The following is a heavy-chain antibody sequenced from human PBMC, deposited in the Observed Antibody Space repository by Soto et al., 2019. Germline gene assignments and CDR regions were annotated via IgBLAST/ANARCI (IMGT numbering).Heavy chain of an antibody. CDR3: ARKILKAVALHDAFDI. D-gene: IGHD6-19*01. CDR1: GFSLSTSGMC. J-gene: IGHJ3*02. CDR2: IDWDDDK. V-gene: IGHV2-70*11. Sequence: KSGPTLVNPTQTLTLTCTFSGFSLSTSGMCVSWIRQPPGKALEWLARIDWDDDKYYSTSLKTRLPISKDTSKNQVVLTMTNMDPVDTATYYCARKILKAVALHDAFDIWGQGTMVTVSS.